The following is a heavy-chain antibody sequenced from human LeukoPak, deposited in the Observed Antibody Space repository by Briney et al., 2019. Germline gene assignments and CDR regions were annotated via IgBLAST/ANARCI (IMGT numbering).Heavy chain of an antibody. Sequence: GASVKVSCEASGYTFTSYYMHWVRQAPGQGLEWMGIINPSGGSTSYAQKFQGRVTMTRDTSTSTAYMELSSLRSEDTAVYYCARDPESDDSSGYWGWFDPWGQGTLVTVSS. CDR3: ARDPESDDSSGYWGWFDP. D-gene: IGHD3-22*01. V-gene: IGHV1-46*01. CDR2: INPSGGST. CDR1: GYTFTSYY. J-gene: IGHJ5*02.